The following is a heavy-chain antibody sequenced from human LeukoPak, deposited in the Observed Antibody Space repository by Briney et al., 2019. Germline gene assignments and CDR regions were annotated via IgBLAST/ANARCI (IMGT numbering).Heavy chain of an antibody. CDR3: ARDPVSGWRGVARGY. J-gene: IGHJ4*02. CDR1: GFTFSSYS. V-gene: IGHV3-21*01. Sequence: GGSLRLXCAASGFTFSSYSMNWVRQAPGRGLEWVSSISSSSSYIYYADSVKGRFTISRDNAKNSLYLQMNSLRAEDTAVYYCARDPVSGWRGVARGYWGQGTLVTVSS. D-gene: IGHD6-19*01. CDR2: ISSSSSYI.